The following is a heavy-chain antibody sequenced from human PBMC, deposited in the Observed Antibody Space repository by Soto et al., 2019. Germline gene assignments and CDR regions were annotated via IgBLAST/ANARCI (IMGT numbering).Heavy chain of an antibody. CDR3: TTDLFPVQRRFRDYYYGMDV. Sequence: GGSLRLSCGASGFTFSNAWMNWVRQAPGKGLEWVGRIKSKTDGGTTDYAAPVKGRFTISRDDSKNTLYLQMNSLRTEDTAVYYCTTDLFPVQRRFRDYYYGMDVWGQGTTVTVSS. D-gene: IGHD1-1*01. V-gene: IGHV3-15*07. CDR2: IKSKTDGGTT. CDR1: GFTFSNAW. J-gene: IGHJ6*02.